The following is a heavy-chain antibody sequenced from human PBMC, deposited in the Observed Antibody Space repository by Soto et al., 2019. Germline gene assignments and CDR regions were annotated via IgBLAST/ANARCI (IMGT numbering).Heavy chain of an antibody. CDR3: VRDGTKTLRDWFDP. CDR2: IYATGTT. Sequence: QVQLQESGPGLVKPSETLSLTCTVSGASISGFYWSWIRKSAGKGLEWIGRIYATGTTDYNPSIKSRVMMSVDTSKKQFSLKVRSVTAADTAVYYCVRDGTKTLRDWFDPWGQGISVTVSS. CDR1: GASISGFY. D-gene: IGHD1-1*01. J-gene: IGHJ5*02. V-gene: IGHV4-4*07.